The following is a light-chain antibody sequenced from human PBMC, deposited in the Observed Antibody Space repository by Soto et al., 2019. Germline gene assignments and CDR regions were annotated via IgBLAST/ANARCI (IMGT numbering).Light chain of an antibody. J-gene: IGKJ4*01. CDR1: QSVRTN. CDR2: GAS. CDR3: QQYNDWPPLT. V-gene: IGKV3-15*01. Sequence: IVMTQSPATLSVAAGDRATSSFRNSQSVRTNLAWYQLTPGQAPRLLIYGASTRATGVPARFSGTGSGTDFTLTISSLQSDDFGVYYCQQYNDWPPLTFGGGTKVDI.